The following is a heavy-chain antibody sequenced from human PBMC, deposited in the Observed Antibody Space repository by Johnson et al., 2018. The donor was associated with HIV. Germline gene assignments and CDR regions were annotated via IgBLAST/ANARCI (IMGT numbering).Heavy chain of an antibody. CDR2: ISSSGATI. Sequence: VQLVESGGGLVKPGGSLRLSCAASGFTFSDYYMSWIRQAPGKGLEWVSYISSSGATIYYADSVKGRFTISRHNSKNTLYLQVDSLRVEDTAVYYCARGEGAYCGGDCYYAFDIWGQGTMVSVSS. D-gene: IGHD2-21*02. J-gene: IGHJ3*02. V-gene: IGHV3-11*01. CDR3: ARGEGAYCGGDCYYAFDI. CDR1: GFTFSDYY.